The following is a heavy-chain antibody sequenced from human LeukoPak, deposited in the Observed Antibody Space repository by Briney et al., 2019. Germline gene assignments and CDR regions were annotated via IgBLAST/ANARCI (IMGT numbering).Heavy chain of an antibody. J-gene: IGHJ6*03. V-gene: IGHV3-23*01. CDR3: AKISGYCSGGSCYLNYYYYYMDV. Sequence: GGSLRLSCAASGFTFSTYGMNWVRQAPGKGLEWVSGISGSGGSTYYTDSVKGRFTISRDNSKNTLYLQMNSLRAEDTAVYYCAKISGYCSGGSCYLNYYYYYMDVWGKGTTVTVSS. D-gene: IGHD2-15*01. CDR2: ISGSGGST. CDR1: GFTFSTYG.